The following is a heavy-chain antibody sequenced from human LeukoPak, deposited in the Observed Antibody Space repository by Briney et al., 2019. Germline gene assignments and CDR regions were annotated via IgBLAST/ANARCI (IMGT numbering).Heavy chain of an antibody. CDR3: ARDALPPYYYDSSGRDAFDI. J-gene: IGHJ3*02. CDR1: GYSISSGYY. CDR2: IYYSGST. Sequence: SETLSLTCTVSGYSISSGYYWGWIRQPPGKGLEWIGYIYYSGSTNYNPSLKSRVTISVDTSKNQFSLKLSSVTAAVTAVYYCARDALPPYYYDSSGRDAFDIWGQGTMVTVSS. V-gene: IGHV4-38-2*02. D-gene: IGHD3-22*01.